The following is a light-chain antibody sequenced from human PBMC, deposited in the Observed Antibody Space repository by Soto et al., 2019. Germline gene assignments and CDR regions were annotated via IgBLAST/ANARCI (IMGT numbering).Light chain of an antibody. CDR1: QSVSSSY. CDR3: QQYNNRPPWT. V-gene: IGKV3-15*01. CDR2: GAS. J-gene: IGKJ1*01. Sequence: EIVLTQSPGTLSLSPGERATLSCRASQSVSSSYLAWYQQKPGQAPRLLIFGASTRATGIPARFSGSGSGTEFSLTITSLQSEDFALYYCQQYNNRPPWTFGQGTKVDI.